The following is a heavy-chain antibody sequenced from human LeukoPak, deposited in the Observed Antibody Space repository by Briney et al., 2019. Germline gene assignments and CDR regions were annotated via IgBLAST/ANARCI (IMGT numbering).Heavy chain of an antibody. CDR2: IGTAGDT. Sequence: GGSLRLSCAASGFTFSSYDMHWVRQPTRKGLEWVSTIGTAGDTYYPGSVKGRFTISRENAKNSLYLQMTSLRAGDTAVYYCARSRDGYNLWYFDLWGRGTLVTVSS. D-gene: IGHD5-24*01. V-gene: IGHV3-13*01. CDR3: ARSRDGYNLWYFDL. CDR1: GFTFSSYD. J-gene: IGHJ2*01.